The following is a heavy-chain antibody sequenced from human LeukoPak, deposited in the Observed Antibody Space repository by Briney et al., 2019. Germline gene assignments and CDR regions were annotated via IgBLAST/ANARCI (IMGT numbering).Heavy chain of an antibody. CDR1: GGSISTYY. Sequence: PSETLSLTCSVSGGSISTYYWSWIRQPPGKGLEWIGSIYYSGSTNYNPSLKSRVTISVDTSNNQFSLHLTSVTAADTAVYYWGRDGGPRPTYNYNYYNWDVGAKGPRVPVPS. CDR2: IYYSGST. D-gene: IGHD3-16*01. V-gene: IGHV4-59*12. CDR3: GRDGGPRPTYNYNYYNWDV. J-gene: IGHJ6*03.